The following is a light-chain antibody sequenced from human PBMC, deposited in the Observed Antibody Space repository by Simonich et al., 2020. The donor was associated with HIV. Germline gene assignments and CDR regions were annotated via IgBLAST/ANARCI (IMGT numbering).Light chain of an antibody. Sequence: QTVVTQEPSFSVSPGGTVTLTCGLNSGSVSTTYSPSWYQQTPGQAPRALIYSTNTRSSGVPDRFSGSILGNKAALTITGAQADDESHYYCVLYMGSGISVFGGGTKLTVL. CDR1: SGSVSTTYS. V-gene: IGLV8-61*01. CDR3: VLYMGSGISV. J-gene: IGLJ3*02. CDR2: STN.